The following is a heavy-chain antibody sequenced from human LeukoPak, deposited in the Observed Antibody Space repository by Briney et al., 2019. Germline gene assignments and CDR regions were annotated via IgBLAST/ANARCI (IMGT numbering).Heavy chain of an antibody. CDR2: ISGSGGST. V-gene: IGHV3-23*01. J-gene: IGHJ4*02. CDR3: AKCGRGQQLALLIPVFDY. CDR1: GFTFSSYA. D-gene: IGHD6-13*01. Sequence: GGSLRLSCAASGFTFSSYAMSWVRPAPGKGLEWVSAISGSGGSTYYADSVKGRFTISRDNSKNTLYLQMNSLRAEDTAVYYCAKCGRGQQLALLIPVFDYWGQGTLVTVSS.